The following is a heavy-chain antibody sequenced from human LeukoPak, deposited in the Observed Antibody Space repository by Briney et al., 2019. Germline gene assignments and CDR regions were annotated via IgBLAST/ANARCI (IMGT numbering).Heavy chain of an antibody. D-gene: IGHD1-26*01. J-gene: IGHJ5*02. CDR2: IDPSGGST. V-gene: IGHV1-46*01. CDR3: ARSELSRAIYFDP. CDR1: GYTFTNYY. Sequence: ASVKVSCKASGYTFTNYYMHWVRQAPGRGLEWMGIIDPSGGSTTYAQNFQGRVTMTRDTSTSTVYMNLTSLRSEDTAVYYCARSELSRAIYFDPWGQGTLVTVSS.